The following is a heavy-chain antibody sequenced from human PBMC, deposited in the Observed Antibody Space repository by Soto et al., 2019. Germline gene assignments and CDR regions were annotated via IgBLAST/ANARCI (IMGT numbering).Heavy chain of an antibody. CDR2: VIAIFGTA. D-gene: IGHD2-15*01. V-gene: IGHV1-69*01. J-gene: IGHJ6*02. CDR3: ARSQGGSSSLDIYYYYYYGMDV. CDR1: GGTFSSYA. Sequence: QVQLVQSGAEVKKPGSSVKVSCKAPGGTFSSYAISWVRQAPGQGLEWMGGVIAIFGTAKYAQKFQGRVTMTADASTGTGYMELRSLRSEDTAVYYCARSQGGSSSLDIYYYYYYGMDVWGQGTTVTVSS.